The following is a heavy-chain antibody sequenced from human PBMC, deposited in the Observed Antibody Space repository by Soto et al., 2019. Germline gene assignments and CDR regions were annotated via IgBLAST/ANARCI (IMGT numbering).Heavy chain of an antibody. J-gene: IGHJ4*01. Sequence: SENLSLTCTVSRYSISSGSYWAWIRQPPGKGPEWIASIYHGGTTFYNPSLKSRITISVDTSNNQFSLKLTSVTAADTAVYYCASVYVMVVSFSTFVYSGHATLVPVSS. CDR3: ASVYVMVVSFSTFVY. CDR2: IYHGGTT. D-gene: IGHD3-10*01. V-gene: IGHV4-38-2*02. CDR1: RYSISSGSY.